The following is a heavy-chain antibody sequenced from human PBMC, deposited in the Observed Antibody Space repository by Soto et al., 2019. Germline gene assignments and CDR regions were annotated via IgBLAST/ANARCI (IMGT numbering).Heavy chain of an antibody. CDR3: ARCIAAAATGVLAYYYYGMDV. Sequence: SETLSLTCAVSGYSISSGYYWGWIRQPPGKGLEWIGSIYHSGSTYYNPSLKSRVTISVDTSKNQFSLKLSSVTAADTAVYYCARCIAAAATGVLAYYYYGMDVWGQGPTFTVSS. V-gene: IGHV4-38-2*01. J-gene: IGHJ6*02. D-gene: IGHD6-13*01. CDR1: GYSISSGYY. CDR2: IYHSGST.